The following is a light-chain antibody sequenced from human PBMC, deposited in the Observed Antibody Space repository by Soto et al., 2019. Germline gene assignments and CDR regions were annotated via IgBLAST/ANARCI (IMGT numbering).Light chain of an antibody. CDR2: GAS. V-gene: IGKV3-15*01. J-gene: IGKJ1*01. Sequence: EIVMTQSPATLSVSPGERATLSCRASQSVNSNLAWYQQKPGQSPRLLIYGASTRATGIAARFSGSESGTEFTLTISSLQSEDFAVYYCQQYNNWPPWTFGQGTKVEIK. CDR1: QSVNSN. CDR3: QQYNNWPPWT.